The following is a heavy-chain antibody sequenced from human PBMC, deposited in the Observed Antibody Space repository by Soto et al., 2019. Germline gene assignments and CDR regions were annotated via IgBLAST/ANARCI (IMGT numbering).Heavy chain of an antibody. CDR3: AREYSSGWYGGAFDI. D-gene: IGHD6-19*01. Sequence: QITLKESGPTLVKPTQTLTLTCTFSGFSLSTSGVGVGWIRQPPGKALEWLALIYWDDDKRYSPSQKSRLTITKDTSKNQVVLTMTNMDPVDTATYYCAREYSSGWYGGAFDIWGQGTMVTVSS. J-gene: IGHJ3*02. CDR2: IYWDDDK. V-gene: IGHV2-5*02. CDR1: GFSLSTSGVG.